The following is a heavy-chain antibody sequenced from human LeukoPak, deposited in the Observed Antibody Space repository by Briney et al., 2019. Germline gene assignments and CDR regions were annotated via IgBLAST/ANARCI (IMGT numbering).Heavy chain of an antibody. D-gene: IGHD3-3*01. CDR1: GFTVSSNY. CDR3: ASSYYDFWSGYPFYYYYSMDV. J-gene: IGHJ6*02. CDR2: IYSGGST. Sequence: PGGSLRLSCAASGFTVSSNYMSWVRQAPGKGLEWVSVIYSGGSTYYADSVKGRFTIPRDNSKNTLYLQMNSLRAEDTAVYYCASSYYDFWSGYPFYYYYSMDVWGQGTTVTVSS. V-gene: IGHV3-53*01.